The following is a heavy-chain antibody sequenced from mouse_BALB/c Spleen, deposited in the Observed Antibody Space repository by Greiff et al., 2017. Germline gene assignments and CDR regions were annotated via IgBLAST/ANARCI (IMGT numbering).Heavy chain of an antibody. Sequence: VKVVESGPGLVAPSQSLSITCTVSGFSLTDYGVSWIRQPPGKGLEWLGVIWGGGSTYYNSALKSRLSISKDNSKSQVFLKMNSLQTDDTAMYYCATHYYGSSYFAWFAYWGQGILVTVSA. D-gene: IGHD1-1*01. CDR1: GFSLTDYG. CDR3: ATHYYGSSYFAWFAY. CDR2: IWGGGST. J-gene: IGHJ3*01. V-gene: IGHV2-6-5*01.